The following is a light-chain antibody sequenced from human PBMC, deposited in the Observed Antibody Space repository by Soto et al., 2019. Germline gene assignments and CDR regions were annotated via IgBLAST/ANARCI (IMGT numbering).Light chain of an antibody. CDR1: QSISRW. V-gene: IGKV1-5*01. CDR2: DAS. CDR3: QHYSRDST. Sequence: DIQVTQSPSTLSASVGDIVTITCRASQSISRWLAWYQQKPGRAPKLLIYDASSLESGVPSRFSGSGSGTEFTLTISSLHPDDFASYYCQHYSRDSTFGQGTKVEI. J-gene: IGKJ1*01.